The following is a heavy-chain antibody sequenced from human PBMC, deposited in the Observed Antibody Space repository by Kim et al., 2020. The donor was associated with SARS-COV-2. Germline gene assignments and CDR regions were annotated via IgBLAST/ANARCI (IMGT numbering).Heavy chain of an antibody. CDR2: IIHDGTTT. J-gene: IGHJ4*02. CDR3: ATDMSYSMGN. Sequence: GGSLRLSCAASGFTFRSTWMHWVRQVPGKGLVWVSQIIHDGTTTNYADSVRGRFTISRDNAKNTVYQQMNSLRADDTAVYYCATDMSYSMGNWGQGTLVT. V-gene: IGHV3-74*01. D-gene: IGHD2-21*01. CDR1: GFTFRSTW.